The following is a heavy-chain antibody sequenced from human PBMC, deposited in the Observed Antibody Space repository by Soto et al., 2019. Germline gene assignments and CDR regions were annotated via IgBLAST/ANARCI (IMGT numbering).Heavy chain of an antibody. CDR3: ARRGYCSSTSCSPFDP. D-gene: IGHD2-2*01. CDR1: GGSISSYY. Sequence: PSETLSLTCTFSGGSISSYYWSWIRQPPGKGLEWIGYIYYSGSTNYNPSLKSRVTISVDTSKNQFSLKLSSVTAADTAVYYCARRGYCSSTSCSPFDPWGQGTLVTVSS. CDR2: IYYSGST. V-gene: IGHV4-59*08. J-gene: IGHJ5*02.